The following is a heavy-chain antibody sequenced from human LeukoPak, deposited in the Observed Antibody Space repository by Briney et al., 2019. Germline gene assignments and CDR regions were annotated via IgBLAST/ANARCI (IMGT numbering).Heavy chain of an antibody. J-gene: IGHJ4*02. D-gene: IGHD3-10*01. CDR2: IKQDGTEK. V-gene: IGHV3-7*01. CDR1: GFTFTTYW. CDR3: AKDLHYGSADY. Sequence: PGGSLRLSCAASGFTFTTYWMGWVRQAPGKGLEWVANIKQDGTEKYYVDSVKGRFTISRDNAKNALYLQMNSLRAEDTAVYYCAKDLHYGSADYWGQGTLVTVSS.